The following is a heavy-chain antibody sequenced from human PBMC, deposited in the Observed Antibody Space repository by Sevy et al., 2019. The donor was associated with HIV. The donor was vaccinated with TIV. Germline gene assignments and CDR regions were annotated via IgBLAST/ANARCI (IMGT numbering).Heavy chain of an antibody. CDR2: INPSGGST. Sequence: ASVKVSCKASGYTFTSYYMHWVRQAPGQGLEWMGIINPSGGSTSYAQKFQGRVTMTRDTSTSTVYMELSSLRSEDTAVYYCASERASGGNSEGFDYWGQGTLVTVSS. CDR3: ASERASGGNSEGFDY. J-gene: IGHJ4*02. CDR1: GYTFTSYY. V-gene: IGHV1-46*01. D-gene: IGHD5-18*01.